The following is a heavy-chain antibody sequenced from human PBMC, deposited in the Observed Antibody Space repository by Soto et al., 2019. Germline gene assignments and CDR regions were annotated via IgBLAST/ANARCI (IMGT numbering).Heavy chain of an antibody. CDR2: IYYSGST. Sequence: PSETLSLTCTASGGSISSSSYYWGWIRQPPGKGLEWIGSIYYSGSTYYNPSLKSRVTISVDTSKNQFSLKLSSVTAADTAVYYRARSCDSREVARTPHLAYWGQGTLVTVSS. D-gene: IGHD6-19*01. CDR1: GGSISSSSYY. CDR3: ARSCDSREVARTPHLAY. V-gene: IGHV4-39*01. J-gene: IGHJ4*02.